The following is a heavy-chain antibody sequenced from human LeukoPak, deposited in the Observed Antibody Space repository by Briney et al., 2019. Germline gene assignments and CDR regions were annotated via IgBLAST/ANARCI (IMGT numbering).Heavy chain of an antibody. J-gene: IGHJ6*02. V-gene: IGHV1-69*13. CDR1: GGTFSSYS. CDR3: ARISLGAIWGYYYGMDV. CDR2: IIPIFDTA. Sequence: SVKVSCKASGGTFSSYSIGWVRQAPGQGLEWMGGIIPIFDTADYAQKFQGRVTITADESTSTAYMELSSLRSEDTAVFYCARISLGAIWGYYYGMDVWGQGTTVTVSS. D-gene: IGHD1-26*01.